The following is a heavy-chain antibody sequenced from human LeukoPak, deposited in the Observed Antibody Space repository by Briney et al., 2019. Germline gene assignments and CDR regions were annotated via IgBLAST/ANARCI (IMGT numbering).Heavy chain of an antibody. J-gene: IGHJ4*02. V-gene: IGHV3-48*03. CDR1: GFTFSSYE. CDR3: ATLTYYYGSGSYYSPIDY. Sequence: GGSLRLSCAAPGFTFSSYEMNWVRQAPGKGLEWVSYISSSGSTIYYADSVKGRFTISRDNAKNSLYLQMNSLRAEDTAVYYCATLTYYYGSGSYYSPIDYWGQGTLVTVSS. CDR2: ISSSGSTI. D-gene: IGHD3-10*01.